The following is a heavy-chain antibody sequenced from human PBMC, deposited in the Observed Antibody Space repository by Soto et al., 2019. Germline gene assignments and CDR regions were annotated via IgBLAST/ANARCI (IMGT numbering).Heavy chain of an antibody. CDR1: GFTFDDYA. CDR2: ISWNSGSI. D-gene: IGHD1-26*01. J-gene: IGHJ4*02. V-gene: IGHV3-9*01. Sequence: LRLSCAASGFTFDDYAMHWVRQAPGKGLEWVSGISWNSGSIGYADSVKGRFTISRDNAKNSLYLQMNSLRAEDTALYYCAKDSKWDSGSYFDYWGQGTLVTVSS. CDR3: AKDSKWDSGSYFDY.